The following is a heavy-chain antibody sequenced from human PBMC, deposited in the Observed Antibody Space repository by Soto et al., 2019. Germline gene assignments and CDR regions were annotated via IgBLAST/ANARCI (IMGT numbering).Heavy chain of an antibody. Sequence: GGSLRLSCAASGFTFSSYSMNWVRQAPGKGLEWVSYISSSSSTIYYADSVKGRFTISRDNAKNSLYLQMNSLRDEDTAVYYCAREGGRNLTYYDFWSGYYLYYYYGMDVWGQGTTVTVS. CDR1: GFTFSSYS. J-gene: IGHJ6*02. D-gene: IGHD3-3*01. CDR2: ISSSSSTI. V-gene: IGHV3-48*02. CDR3: AREGGRNLTYYDFWSGYYLYYYYGMDV.